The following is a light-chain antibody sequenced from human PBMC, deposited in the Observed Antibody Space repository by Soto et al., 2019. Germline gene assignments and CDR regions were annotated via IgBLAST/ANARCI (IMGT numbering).Light chain of an antibody. CDR1: QSLIHSDGSTY. Sequence: VVMTQSPLSLPVTLGQPASISCRSSQSLIHSDGSTYLNWFQQRPGQSPRRLIYEVSDRDSGVPDRFSGSGSGPDFTLTISRVEAEDVAVYYCLQCARSPRTFGRGTEVEIK. V-gene: IGKV2-30*02. J-gene: IGKJ4*02. CDR2: EVS. CDR3: LQCARSPRT.